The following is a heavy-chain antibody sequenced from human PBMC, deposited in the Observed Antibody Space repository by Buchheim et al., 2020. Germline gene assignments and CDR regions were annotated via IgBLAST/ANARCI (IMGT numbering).Heavy chain of an antibody. J-gene: IGHJ4*02. V-gene: IGHV4-31*03. CDR2: IYYSGSP. D-gene: IGHD4-17*01. CDR3: ARQYRGADYDYYFDY. Sequence: QVQLQESGPGLVKPSQTLSLTCTVSVGSISSGGYYRSWIRQHPGKGLEWIGYIYYSGSPYYNPSLKGRVTISVDTSKNQFSLKLSSVTAVDTAVYYCARQYRGADYDYYFDYWGQGTL. CDR1: VGSISSGGYY.